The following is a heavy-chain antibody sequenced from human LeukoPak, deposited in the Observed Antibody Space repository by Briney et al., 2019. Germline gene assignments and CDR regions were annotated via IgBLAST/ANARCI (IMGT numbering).Heavy chain of an antibody. D-gene: IGHD1-26*01. J-gene: IGHJ4*02. V-gene: IGHV3-53*01. CDR1: GFTVSSNY. CDR2: IYSSGST. CDR3: ARARGSGTYYFDY. Sequence: TGGSLRLFCAASGFTVSSNYMSWVRQAPGKGLEWVSVIYSSGSTYYADSVKGRFTISRDNSKNTLYLQMNSLRAEDTAVYYCARARGSGTYYFDYWGQGTLVTVSS.